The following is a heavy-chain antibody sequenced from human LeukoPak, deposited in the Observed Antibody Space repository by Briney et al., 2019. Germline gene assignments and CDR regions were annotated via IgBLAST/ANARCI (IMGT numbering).Heavy chain of an antibody. Sequence: ASVKVSCKASGYTFTGYYMHWVRQAPGQGLEWMAWINPNSGGTYYAQNFHDRITMTRDTSISTAYMELSRLRSDDTAIYYCARANALYCSSTSCLFDFWGQGTLVTVSS. CDR2: INPNSGGT. CDR1: GYTFTGYY. D-gene: IGHD2-2*01. J-gene: IGHJ4*02. CDR3: ARANALYCSSTSCLFDF. V-gene: IGHV1-2*02.